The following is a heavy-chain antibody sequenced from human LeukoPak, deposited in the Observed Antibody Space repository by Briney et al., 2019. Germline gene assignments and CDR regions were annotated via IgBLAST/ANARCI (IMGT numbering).Heavy chain of an antibody. D-gene: IGHD2-15*01. CDR3: ARFLKHCNGDLCYSAFYSYGLDV. CDR1: GFNLNNFE. Sequence: GGSLRLSCVASGFNLNNFEIHWVRQAPGKGLEWVSYISDGGTNIFYSDSVKGRFTISRDGAKGSVYLQMDSLRSEDTATYYRARFLKHCNGDLCYSAFYSYGLDVWGQGTTVTVSS. CDR2: ISDGGTNI. J-gene: IGHJ6*02. V-gene: IGHV3-48*03.